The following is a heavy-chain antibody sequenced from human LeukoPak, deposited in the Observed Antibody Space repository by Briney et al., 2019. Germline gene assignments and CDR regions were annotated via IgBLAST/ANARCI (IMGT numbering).Heavy chain of an antibody. V-gene: IGHV3-13*01. CDR2: IGTAGDT. D-gene: IGHD1-7*01. CDR3: AKHAGTTRLTKEF. J-gene: IGHJ4*01. Sequence: GGSLRLSCAASGFTFSSYDMHWVRRGTGKGLEWVSAIGTAGDTYYPGSVKGRFTISRDNSKSTLYLQMNSLRAEDTAVYYCAKHAGTTRLTKEFWGQGTLVTVSS. CDR1: GFTFSSYD.